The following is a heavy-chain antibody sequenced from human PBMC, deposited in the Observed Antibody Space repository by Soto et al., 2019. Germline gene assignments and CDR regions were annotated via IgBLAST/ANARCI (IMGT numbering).Heavy chain of an antibody. CDR1: GFTFSSCG. CDR2: IWYDGSNK. J-gene: IGHJ4*02. D-gene: IGHD3-22*01. Sequence: QVQLVESGGGVVQPGRSLRLCCAASGFTFSSCGMHWARQAPGKGLEWVAVIWYDGSNKYYADSVKGRFTISRDNSKNTLYLQMNSLRAEDTAVYYCARDRRYYDSSGHFDYWGQGTLVTVSS. V-gene: IGHV3-33*01. CDR3: ARDRRYYDSSGHFDY.